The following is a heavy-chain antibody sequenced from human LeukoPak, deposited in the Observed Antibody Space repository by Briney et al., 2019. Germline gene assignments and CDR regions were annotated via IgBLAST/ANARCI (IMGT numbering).Heavy chain of an antibody. V-gene: IGHV3-15*01. Sequence: PGGSLRLSCAASGFTFSNAWMSWVRQAPGKGLEWVGRIKSKTDGGTTDYAAPVKGRFTISRDDSKNTLYLQMNSLKTEDTAVYYCTTGKILTAYYYFDYWGQGTLVTVSS. J-gene: IGHJ4*02. D-gene: IGHD3-9*01. CDR3: TTGKILTAYYYFDY. CDR2: IKSKTDGGTT. CDR1: GFTFSNAW.